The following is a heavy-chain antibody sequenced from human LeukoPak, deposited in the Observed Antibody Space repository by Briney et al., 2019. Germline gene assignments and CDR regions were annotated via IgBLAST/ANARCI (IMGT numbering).Heavy chain of an antibody. V-gene: IGHV3-30*04. J-gene: IGHJ5*02. Sequence: PGGSLRLSCAASGFTFSSYAMHWVRQAPGKGLEWVAVISYDGSNKYYADSVKGRFTISRDNSKNTLYLQMNSLRAEDTAGYSCARPIAAAGTENWFDPGGQGTLVTVSS. CDR1: GFTFSSYA. CDR3: ARPIAAAGTENWFDP. D-gene: IGHD6-13*01. CDR2: ISYDGSNK.